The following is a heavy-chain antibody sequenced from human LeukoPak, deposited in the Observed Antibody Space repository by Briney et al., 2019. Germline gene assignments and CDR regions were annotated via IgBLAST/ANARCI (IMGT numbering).Heavy chain of an antibody. V-gene: IGHV3-11*04. CDR1: GFTFSDYY. D-gene: IGHD1-1*01. CDR2: ISSSGDTM. CDR3: ARRAATGFDAFDI. J-gene: IGHJ3*02. Sequence: GGSLRLSCAPSGFTFSDYYMSWIRQAPGKGLEWVSYISSSGDTMYYAASVKGRFTISRDNAKNSVYLQMNSLRAEDTAMYYCARRAATGFDAFDIWGQGTMVTVSS.